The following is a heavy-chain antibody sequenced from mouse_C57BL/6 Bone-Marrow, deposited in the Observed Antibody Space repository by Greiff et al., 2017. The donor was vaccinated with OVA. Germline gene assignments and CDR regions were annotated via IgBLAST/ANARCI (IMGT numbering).Heavy chain of an antibody. CDR2: IYPGDGDT. CDR1: GYAFSSSW. J-gene: IGHJ2*01. Sequence: VPLQESGPELVKPGASVKISCKASGYAFSSSWMNWVKQRPGKGLEWIGRIYPGDGDTNYNGKFKGKATLTADKSSSTAYMQLSSLTSEDAAFYFGASSYYGSSPFDDWGKGTTLTVAS. CDR3: ASSYYGSSPFDD. V-gene: IGHV1-82*01. D-gene: IGHD1-1*01.